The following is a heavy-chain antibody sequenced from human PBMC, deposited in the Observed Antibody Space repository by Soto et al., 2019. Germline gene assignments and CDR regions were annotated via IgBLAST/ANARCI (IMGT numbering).Heavy chain of an antibody. CDR3: AMSRRGSWYVMDV. V-gene: IGHV4-34*01. Sequence: QVQLQQWGAGRLKPSETLSLTCAVYGGSFSVYYWSWIRQPPGKGLEWIGEINHSGSTNYNPSLKSRVTISVDTSKNQVSLKLSSVTAADTAVYYCAMSRRGSWYVMDVWGQGTTVTVSS. D-gene: IGHD6-13*01. J-gene: IGHJ6*02. CDR1: GGSFSVYY. CDR2: INHSGST.